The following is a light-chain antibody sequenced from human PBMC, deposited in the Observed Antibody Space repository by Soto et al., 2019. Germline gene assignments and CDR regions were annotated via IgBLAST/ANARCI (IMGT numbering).Light chain of an antibody. V-gene: IGKV3-11*01. J-gene: IGKJ5*01. CDR3: QQYSTSPT. CDR1: QSVSSY. CDR2: DAS. Sequence: EIVLTQSPATLSLSPGVRATLSCRASQSVSSYLAWYQQKPGQAPRLLIYDASNRATGIPARFSASGSGTDFTLTISRLEPEDFAVYYCQQYSTSPTFGEGTRLEIK.